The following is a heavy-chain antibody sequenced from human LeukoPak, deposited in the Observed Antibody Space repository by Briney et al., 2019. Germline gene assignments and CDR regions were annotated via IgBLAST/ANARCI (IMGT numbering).Heavy chain of an antibody. CDR1: GGSFSGYY. D-gene: IGHD3-22*01. Sequence: SETLSLTCAVYGGSFSGYYWSWIRQPPGKGLEWIGEINHSGSTNYNPSLKSRVTISVDTSKNQFSLKLSSVTAADTAVYYCARRPYYYDSSVWFDPWGQGTLVTVSS. CDR3: ARRPYYYDSSVWFDP. J-gene: IGHJ5*02. CDR2: INHSGST. V-gene: IGHV4-34*01.